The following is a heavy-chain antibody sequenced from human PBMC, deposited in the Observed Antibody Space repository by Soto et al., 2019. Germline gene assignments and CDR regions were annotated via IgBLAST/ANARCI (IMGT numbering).Heavy chain of an antibody. CDR3: ARHSYYYGSTYGCWLDP. V-gene: IGHV4-39*01. Sequence: SETLSRTCTVSGGSISRSSYYWGWILQPPGKGLEWIGSIYYSGSTYYNPSLKSRVTISVDTSKNQFSLKLSSVTAADTAVYYCARHSYYYGSTYGCWLDPWGQGTLVTVSS. CDR1: GGSISRSSYY. CDR2: IYYSGST. D-gene: IGHD3-10*01. J-gene: IGHJ5*02.